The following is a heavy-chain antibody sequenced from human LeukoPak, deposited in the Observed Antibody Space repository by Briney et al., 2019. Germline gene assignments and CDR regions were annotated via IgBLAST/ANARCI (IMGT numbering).Heavy chain of an antibody. CDR3: AKSTKTRGFTYSDY. D-gene: IGHD3-10*01. Sequence: GGSLRLSCAASGLTFSSYAMSWVRQAPGKGLEWVSAISGSGGSTYYADSVKGRFTISRDNSKNTLSLQINSLRAEDTAVYFCAKSTKTRGFTYSDYWGQGTLVTVSS. J-gene: IGHJ4*02. CDR1: GLTFSSYA. V-gene: IGHV3-23*01. CDR2: ISGSGGST.